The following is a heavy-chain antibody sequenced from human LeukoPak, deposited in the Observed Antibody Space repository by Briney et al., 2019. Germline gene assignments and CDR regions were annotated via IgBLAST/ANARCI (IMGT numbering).Heavy chain of an antibody. D-gene: IGHD5-18*01. V-gene: IGHV4-59*12. CDR1: GGPISSYY. CDR2: IYYSGST. CDR3: ARDKRGYSYGFDY. Sequence: PLETLSLTCTVSGGPISSYYWSWIRQPPGKGLEWIGYIYYSGSTNYNPSLESRVTISVDTSKNQFSLKLSSVTAADTAVYYCARDKRGYSYGFDYWGQGTLVTVSS. J-gene: IGHJ4*02.